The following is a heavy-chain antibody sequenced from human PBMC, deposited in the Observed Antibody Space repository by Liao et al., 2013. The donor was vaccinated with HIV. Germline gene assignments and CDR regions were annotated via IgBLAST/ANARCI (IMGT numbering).Heavy chain of an antibody. Sequence: QVHLQQWGAGLLKPSETLSLTCSVSGGSMGSYYWSWIRQSPGKGLEYIGYMYYAGTTDYNPSLRSRVTISVDTSENKFSLRLRSVTAADTAVYYCASVRRGQLVTAHFDSWGRGKVVTVAS. J-gene: IGHJ4*02. V-gene: IGHV4-59*01. CDR3: ASVRRGQLVTAHFDS. CDR2: MYYAGTT. CDR1: GGSMGSYY. D-gene: IGHD3-16*01.